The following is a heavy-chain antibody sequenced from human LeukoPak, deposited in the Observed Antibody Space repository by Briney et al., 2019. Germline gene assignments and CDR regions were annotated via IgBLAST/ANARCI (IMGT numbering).Heavy chain of an antibody. J-gene: IGHJ4*02. CDR1: GLTFSDYE. D-gene: IGHD3-10*01. V-gene: IGHV3-48*03. CDR3: ARARLWYSFDS. CDR2: ISSNGRTT. Sequence: PGGSLRLSCVVSGLTFSDYEMNRVRQAPGQGLEWVSYISSNGRTTFHADSVKGRFTISRDDTKNSLYPQMNSLRVEDTGFYYCARARLWYSFDSWGQGTLVTVSS.